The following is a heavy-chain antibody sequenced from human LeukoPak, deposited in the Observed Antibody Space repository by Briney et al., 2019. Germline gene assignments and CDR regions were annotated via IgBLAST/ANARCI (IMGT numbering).Heavy chain of an antibody. CDR1: GYSISSGYY. D-gene: IGHD3-10*01. J-gene: IGHJ4*02. CDR3: AGASYGSGSYGGYYFDY. CDR2: IYHSGST. Sequence: SETLSLTCTVSGYSISSGYYWGRIRQPPGKGLEWIGSIYHSGSTYYNPSLKSRVTISVDTSKNQFSLKLSSVTAADTAVYYCAGASYGSGSYGGYYFDYWGQGTLVTVSS. V-gene: IGHV4-38-2*02.